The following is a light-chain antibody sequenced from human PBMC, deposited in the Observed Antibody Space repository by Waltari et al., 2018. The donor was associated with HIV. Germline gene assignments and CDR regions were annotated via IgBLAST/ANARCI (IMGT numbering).Light chain of an antibody. J-gene: IGKJ2*01. CDR3: HQRSSWPRT. V-gene: IGKV3-11*01. CDR1: QSVSSY. Sequence: DIVLTQSPATLSLSPGERATLSCRASQSVSSYLAWYQQKPGQAPRLLIYEASNRATGIPARFSGSGSGTDFTLTISSLEPEDFAVYYCHQRSSWPRTFGQGTKLE. CDR2: EAS.